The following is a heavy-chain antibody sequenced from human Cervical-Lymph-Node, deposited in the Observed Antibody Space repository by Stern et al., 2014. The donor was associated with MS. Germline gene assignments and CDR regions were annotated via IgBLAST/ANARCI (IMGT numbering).Heavy chain of an antibody. D-gene: IGHD6-6*01. CDR1: GFAFTNYQ. V-gene: IGHV1-46*01. J-gene: IGHJ4*02. Sequence: VQLVQSGAEVKKPGASVTVSCKTSGFAFTNYQIHWVRQAPGQGLGWMGVIDPSDGTKKYAEKFQDRVTMTRDTSTRTVYMELSSLTSDDTAIYYCTRWVLGDSSSSESFDSWGQGTLVTVSS. CDR2: IDPSDGTK. CDR3: TRWVLGDSSSSESFDS.